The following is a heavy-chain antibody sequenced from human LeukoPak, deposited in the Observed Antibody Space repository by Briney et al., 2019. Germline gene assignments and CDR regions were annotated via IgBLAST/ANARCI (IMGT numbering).Heavy chain of an antibody. CDR1: GFTFSSYS. J-gene: IGHJ4*02. Sequence: GGSLRLSCAASGFTFSSYSMNWVRQAPGKGLEWVSSISSSTYIYYADSVKGRFTISRDNAKNSLYLQMNSLRAEDTAVYYCARVGRAAAGAFDYWGQGTLVTVSS. D-gene: IGHD6-13*01. V-gene: IGHV3-21*01. CDR3: ARVGRAAAGAFDY. CDR2: ISSSTYI.